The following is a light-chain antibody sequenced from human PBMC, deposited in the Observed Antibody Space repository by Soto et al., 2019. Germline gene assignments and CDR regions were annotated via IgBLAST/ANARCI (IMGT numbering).Light chain of an antibody. CDR2: GAS. J-gene: IGKJ2*01. V-gene: IGKV1-39*01. CDR1: QSIGTY. Sequence: DIQMTQSPSSLPASVGDRISITCRASQSIGTYLSWYQQKPGKAPKLLIYGASNLQSGVPSRFSGSGSETGFTLTISSLQPEDFATYYCQQSYSAPRTFGQGTQVDIK. CDR3: QQSYSAPRT.